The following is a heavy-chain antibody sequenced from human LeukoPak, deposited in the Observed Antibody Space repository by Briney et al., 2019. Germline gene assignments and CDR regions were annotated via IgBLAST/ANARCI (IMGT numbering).Heavy chain of an antibody. CDR1: GFTFSSYA. D-gene: IGHD1-14*01. Sequence: GGSLRLSCAASGFTFSSYAMSWVRQAPGKGLEWVSAISGSGGSTYYADSVKGRFTISRDNSKNTLYLQMNSLKTEDTAVYYCTTGSGQDDYWGQGTLVTVSS. CDR3: TTGSGQDDY. V-gene: IGHV3-23*01. CDR2: ISGSGGST. J-gene: IGHJ4*02.